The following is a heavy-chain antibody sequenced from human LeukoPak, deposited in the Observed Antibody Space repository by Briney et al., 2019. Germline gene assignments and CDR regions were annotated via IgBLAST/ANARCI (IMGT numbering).Heavy chain of an antibody. J-gene: IGHJ4*02. V-gene: IGHV4-4*07. CDR3: ARGGKATVVTM. CDR1: GGSFSGFH. Sequence: PSETLSLTCTVYGGSFSGFHWSWIRQPPGKGLEWIGRINSSGSTNYNPSLKSRVSMSVDTSKNQFSLKLTSVTAADTAVYYCARGGKATVVTMWGQGILVTVSS. D-gene: IGHD4-23*01. CDR2: INSSGST.